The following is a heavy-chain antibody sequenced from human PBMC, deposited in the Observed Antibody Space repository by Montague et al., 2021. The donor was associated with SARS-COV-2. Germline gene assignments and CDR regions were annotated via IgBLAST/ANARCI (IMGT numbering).Heavy chain of an antibody. D-gene: IGHD3-3*01. CDR1: GGSLSGYY. J-gene: IGHJ5*02. CDR3: ARGADYDFWSGFLGYKWFDP. V-gene: IGHV4-34*01. CDR2: INHSGST. Sequence: SETLSLTCAVYGGSLSGYYWAWIRQTPAKGWEWIGEINHSGSTNYNPSLKSRLTISVDTSKKQFSLKLNSMTAANTAVYYCARGADYDFWSGFLGYKWFDPWGLGTPVTVSS.